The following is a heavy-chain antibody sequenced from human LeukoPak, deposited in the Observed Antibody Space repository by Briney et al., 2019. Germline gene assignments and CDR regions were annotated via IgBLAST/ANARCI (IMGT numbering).Heavy chain of an antibody. CDR3: ARQGSSSWTPGGYYYYYGMDV. V-gene: IGHV1-2*04. D-gene: IGHD6-13*01. CDR2: INPNSGGT. CDR1: GYTFTGYY. Sequence: ASVKVSCKASGYTFTGYYMHWVRQAPGQGLEWMGWINPNSGGTNYAQKFQGWVTMTRDTSISTAYMELSRLRSDDTAVNYCARQGSSSWTPGGYYYYYGMDVWGQGTTVTVSS. J-gene: IGHJ6*02.